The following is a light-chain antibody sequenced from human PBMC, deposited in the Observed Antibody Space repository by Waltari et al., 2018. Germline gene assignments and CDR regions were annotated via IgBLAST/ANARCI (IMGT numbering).Light chain of an antibody. CDR3: SSYVGGSSLM. Sequence: QSALTQPPSASGSLGQSITISCTGISTDVEGYDPFFWYQQHPGKAPKLLIYEVTKRPSGVPDRFSGSKSDNTASLAVSGLQAEDEADYYCSSYVGGSSLMFGGGTKLTVL. CDR1: STDVEGYDP. J-gene: IGLJ3*02. CDR2: EVT. V-gene: IGLV2-8*01.